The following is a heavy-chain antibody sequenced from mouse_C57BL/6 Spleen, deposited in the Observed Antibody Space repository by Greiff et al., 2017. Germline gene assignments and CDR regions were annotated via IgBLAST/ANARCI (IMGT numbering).Heavy chain of an antibody. CDR3: ARAPLDSSGYPWYFDY. V-gene: IGHV1-53*01. Sequence: QVQLQQPGTELVMPGASVKLSCKASGYTFTSYWMHWVKQRPGQGLEWIGKINPSNGGTNYNEKFKSKATLTVDKSSSTAYMQLSSLTSEDSAVXCCARAPLDSSGYPWYFDYWGQGTTLTVSA. D-gene: IGHD3-2*02. J-gene: IGHJ2*01. CDR1: GYTFTSYW. CDR2: INPSNGGT.